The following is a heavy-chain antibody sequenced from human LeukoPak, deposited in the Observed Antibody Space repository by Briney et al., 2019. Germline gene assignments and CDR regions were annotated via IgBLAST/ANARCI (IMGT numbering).Heavy chain of an antibody. CDR1: GYTFTSYY. CDR3: AKDRVLYGDYGPFDY. V-gene: IGHV1-46*01. D-gene: IGHD4-17*01. CDR2: INPSGGST. Sequence: ASVKVSCKASGYTFTSYYMHWVRQAPGQGLEWMGIINPSGGSTSYAQKFQGRVTMTRDTSTSTVYTELSSLRSEDTAVYYCAKDRVLYGDYGPFDYWGQGTLVTVSS. J-gene: IGHJ4*02.